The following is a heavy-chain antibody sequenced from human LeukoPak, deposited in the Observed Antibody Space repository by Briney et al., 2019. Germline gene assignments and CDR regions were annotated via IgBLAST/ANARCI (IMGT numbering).Heavy chain of an antibody. V-gene: IGHV4-59*08. CDR1: GGSISSYY. CDR3: ARLCYSSSSLDF. Sequence: SETLSLTCTVSGGSISSYYWTWIRQPPGTGLGLEWIGYIYYSGGTNYNPSLKSRVTISIDTSKNQVSLKLSSVTAADTAVYYCARLCYSSSSLDFWGQGTLVTVSS. J-gene: IGHJ4*02. CDR2: IYYSGGT. D-gene: IGHD6-6*01.